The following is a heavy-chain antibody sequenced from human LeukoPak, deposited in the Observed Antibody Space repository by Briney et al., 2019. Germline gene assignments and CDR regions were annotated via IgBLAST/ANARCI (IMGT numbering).Heavy chain of an antibody. CDR2: ISGSGGST. V-gene: IGHV3-23*01. D-gene: IGHD2-21*02. J-gene: IGHJ4*02. Sequence: GGSLRLSCAASGFTFSNYAMSWVRQAPGKGLEWVSAISGSGGSTYYADSVKGRFTISRDKSKNTLYLQMNSLRAEDTAVYYCAKDLLLYCGGDCYRNEFYFDYWGQGTLVTVSS. CDR1: GFTFSNYA. CDR3: AKDLLLYCGGDCYRNEFYFDY.